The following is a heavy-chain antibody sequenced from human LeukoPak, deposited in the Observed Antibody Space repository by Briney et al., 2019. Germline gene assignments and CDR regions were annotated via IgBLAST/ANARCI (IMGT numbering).Heavy chain of an antibody. CDR1: GCSFTSYW. Sequence: GESLKISCKGSGCSFTSYWIGWVRQMPGKGLEWMGIIYPGDSDTRYSPSFQGQVTISADKSISTAYLQWSSLKASDTAMYYCARRGYCSGGSCNFDYWGQGTLVTVSS. D-gene: IGHD2-15*01. J-gene: IGHJ4*02. CDR2: IYPGDSDT. CDR3: ARRGYCSGGSCNFDY. V-gene: IGHV5-51*01.